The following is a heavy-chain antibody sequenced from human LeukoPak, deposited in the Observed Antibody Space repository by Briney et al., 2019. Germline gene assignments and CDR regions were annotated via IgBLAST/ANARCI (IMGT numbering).Heavy chain of an antibody. D-gene: IGHD3-3*01. Sequence: PSETLSLTCTVSAGSINTYYWNWIRQPPGKGLEWIGYISYSGSTNYNPSLRSRVTISLDTSKNQFSLKLSSVTAADTAVYFCARETIFGVIADYFEYWGQGILVTVSS. V-gene: IGHV4-59*01. J-gene: IGHJ4*02. CDR1: AGSINTYY. CDR2: ISYSGST. CDR3: ARETIFGVIADYFEY.